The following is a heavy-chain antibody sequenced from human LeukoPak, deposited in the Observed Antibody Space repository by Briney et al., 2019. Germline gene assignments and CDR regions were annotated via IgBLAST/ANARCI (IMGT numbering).Heavy chain of an antibody. J-gene: IGHJ4*02. CDR2: ISAYNGNT. D-gene: IGHD3-10*01. CDR3: ARETPVFGELFGYFDY. Sequence: ASVKVSCKASGYTFTSYGISWVRQAPGQGPEWMGWISAYNGNTNYAQKLQGRVTMTTDTSTSTAYMELRSLRSDDTAVYYCARETPVFGELFGYFDYWGQGTLVTVSS. V-gene: IGHV1-18*01. CDR1: GYTFTSYG.